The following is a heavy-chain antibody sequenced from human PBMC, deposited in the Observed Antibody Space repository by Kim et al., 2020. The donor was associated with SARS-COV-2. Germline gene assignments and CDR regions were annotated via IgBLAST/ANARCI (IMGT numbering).Heavy chain of an antibody. Sequence: ASVKVSCKASGYTFTSYYMHWVRQAPGQGLEWMGIINPSGGSTSYAQKFQGRVTMTRDTSTSTVYMELSSLRSEDTAVYYCAMATTRIKLDYWGQGTLVTVSS. J-gene: IGHJ4*02. CDR1: GYTFTSYY. V-gene: IGHV1-46*01. CDR3: AMATTRIKLDY. CDR2: INPSGGST. D-gene: IGHD5-12*01.